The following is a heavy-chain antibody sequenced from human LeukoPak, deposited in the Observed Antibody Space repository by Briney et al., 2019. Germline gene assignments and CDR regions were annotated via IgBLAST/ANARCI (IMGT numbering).Heavy chain of an antibody. CDR3: SRENGAFSPFGY. Sequence: PSGPLSLTCGVSGGSISNTNWWSWVRQPPGQGLEWIGEISLTGLTNYNPSLESRVSVSLDKSKNQLSLNLTSVTAADTAVYYCSRENGAFSPFGYWGQGTLVTVPS. J-gene: IGHJ4*02. CDR2: ISLTGLT. D-gene: IGHD2-8*01. CDR1: GGSISNTNW. V-gene: IGHV4-4*02.